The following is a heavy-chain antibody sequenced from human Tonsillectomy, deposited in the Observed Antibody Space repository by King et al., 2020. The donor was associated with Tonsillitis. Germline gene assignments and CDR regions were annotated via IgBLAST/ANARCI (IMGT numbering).Heavy chain of an antibody. D-gene: IGHD6-19*01. CDR2: INPNSGST. J-gene: IGHJ4*02. V-gene: IGHV1-2*02. Sequence: VQLVESGAEVKKPGASVKVSCKASGYTFTGYYMHWVRQAPGQGLEWMGWINPNSGSTNYAQKFQGRVTMTRDTSISTAYMELSRLRSDDTAVYYCARGGGSSGWSGYWGQGTLVTVSS. CDR3: ARGGGSSGWSGY. CDR1: GYTFTGYY.